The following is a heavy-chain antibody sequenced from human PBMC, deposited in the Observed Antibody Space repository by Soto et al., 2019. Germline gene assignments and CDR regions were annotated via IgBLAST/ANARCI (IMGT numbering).Heavy chain of an antibody. CDR3: PRKSPLGYGDYSYYYFDGMGV. J-gene: IGHJ6*02. CDR2: IRSKAYGGTT. V-gene: IGHV3-49*04. D-gene: IGHD4-17*01. Sequence: PGGSLRLSCTASGFTFGDYAMSWVRQAPGKGLEWVGFIRSKAYGGTTEYAASVKGRFTISRDDSKSIAYLQMNSLKTEDTAVYYCPRKSPLGYGDYSYYYFDGMGVWSRGTAVTVS. CDR1: GFTFGDYA.